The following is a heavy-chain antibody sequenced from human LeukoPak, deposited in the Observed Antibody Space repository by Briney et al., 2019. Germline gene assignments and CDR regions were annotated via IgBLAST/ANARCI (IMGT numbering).Heavy chain of an antibody. Sequence: SSETLSLTCTVSGGSISSYYWSWIRQPPGKGLEWIGYIYYSGSTNHNPSLKSRVTISVDTSKNQFSLKLSSVTAADTAVYYCARNPRYYFDYWGQGTLVTVSS. J-gene: IGHJ4*02. CDR2: IYYSGST. CDR1: GGSISSYY. V-gene: IGHV4-59*08. CDR3: ARNPRYYFDY.